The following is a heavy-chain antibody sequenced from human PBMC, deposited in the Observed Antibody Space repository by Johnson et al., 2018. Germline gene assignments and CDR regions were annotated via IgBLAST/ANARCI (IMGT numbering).Heavy chain of an antibody. CDR1: GFRFSSYG. CDR2: IWHDGSNK. D-gene: IGHD2-15*01. CDR3: ASGRIVGYYYYYYIDV. J-gene: IGHJ6*03. V-gene: IGHV3-33*03. Sequence: QVQLVQSGGGVVQXGRSLRLSCAASGFRFSSYGMQWVRQAPGKGLEWVAVIWHDGSNKFYVDSVKGRFTISRDNAKNTLYLQMNSLRAEETAVYYCASGRIVGYYYYYYIDVWGKGTTVTVSS.